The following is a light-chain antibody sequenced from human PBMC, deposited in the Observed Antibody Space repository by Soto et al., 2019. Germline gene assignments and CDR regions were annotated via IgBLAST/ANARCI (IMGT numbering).Light chain of an antibody. J-gene: IGLJ2*01. V-gene: IGLV2-14*01. CDR2: DVS. CDR1: SSDVGGYNY. CDR3: SSYTSSSTLV. Sequence: QSGLTQPASVSGSPGQSITISCTGTSSDVGGYNYVSWYQQHPGKAPKLMIYDVSNRPSGVSNRFSGSKSGNTASLTISGLQAEDEDDYYCSSYTSSSTLVFGGGTQLTVL.